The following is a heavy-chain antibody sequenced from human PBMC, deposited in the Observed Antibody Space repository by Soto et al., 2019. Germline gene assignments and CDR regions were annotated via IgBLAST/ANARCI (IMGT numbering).Heavy chain of an antibody. CDR2: IGGGGDGI. J-gene: IGHJ4*02. D-gene: IGHD4-17*01. CDR3: ATYGQHLMDS. CDR1: GFTFSSFA. Sequence: EVQLLESGGGLVQPGGSLRLSCAASGFTFSSFAMKWVRQAPGKGLEWVSVIGGGGDGIHYADSVKGRFTISRDDSKHTVTMQMNGLRAEDTAVYYCATYGQHLMDSWGQGTLVTVSS. V-gene: IGHV3-23*01.